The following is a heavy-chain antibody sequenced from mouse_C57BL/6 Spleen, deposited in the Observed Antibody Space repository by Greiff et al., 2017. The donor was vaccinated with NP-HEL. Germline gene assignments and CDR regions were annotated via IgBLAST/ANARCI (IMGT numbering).Heavy chain of an antibody. CDR3: ARHRGAMDY. CDR1: GFTFSSYG. CDR2: ISSGGSYT. Sequence: EVQLVESGGDLVKPGGSLKLSCAASGFTFSSYGMSWVRQTPDKRLEWVATISSGGSYTYYPDSVKGRFPISRDNAKNTLYLQMSSLKSEDTAMYYCARHRGAMDYWGQGTSVTVSS. V-gene: IGHV5-6*01. J-gene: IGHJ4*01. D-gene: IGHD3-3*01.